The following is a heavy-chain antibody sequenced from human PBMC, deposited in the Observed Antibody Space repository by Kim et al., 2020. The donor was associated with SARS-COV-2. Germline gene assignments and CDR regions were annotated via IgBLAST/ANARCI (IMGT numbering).Heavy chain of an antibody. J-gene: IGHJ4*02. CDR3: VRSGSYYNFPLYYFDY. V-gene: IGHV4-4*07. Sequence: PAPKSRVTVSVDTSKTQFSLKLSSVSAADTAVYYCVRSGSYYNFPLYYFDYWGQGTLVTVSS. D-gene: IGHD3-10*01.